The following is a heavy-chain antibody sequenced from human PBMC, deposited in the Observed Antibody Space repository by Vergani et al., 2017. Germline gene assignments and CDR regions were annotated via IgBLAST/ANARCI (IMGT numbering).Heavy chain of an antibody. D-gene: IGHD3-10*01. CDR3: ARDHYGSGPFYYYYMDV. CDR2: IIPIFGTA. V-gene: IGHV1-69*13. CDR1: GGTFSSYA. Sequence: QVQLVQSGAEVKKPGSSVKVSCKASGGTFSSYAISWVRQAPGQGLEWMGGIIPIFGTANYAQKFQGRVTITADESTSTAYMELSSLRSEDTAVYYCARDHYGSGPFYYYYMDVWGKGTTVTVSS. J-gene: IGHJ6*03.